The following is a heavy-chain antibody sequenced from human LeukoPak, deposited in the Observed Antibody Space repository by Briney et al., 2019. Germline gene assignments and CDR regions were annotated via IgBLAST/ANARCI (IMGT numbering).Heavy chain of an antibody. Sequence: PSETLSLTCTVSGGSISSYYWSWIRQPPGKGLEWIGYIYYSGSTNYNPSLKSRVTISVDTSKNQFSLKLSSVTAADTAVYYCARVTLLGYYGMDVWGQGTTVTVS. CDR2: IYYSGST. V-gene: IGHV4-59*01. CDR1: GGSISSYY. J-gene: IGHJ6*02. CDR3: ARVTLLGYYGMDV. D-gene: IGHD7-27*01.